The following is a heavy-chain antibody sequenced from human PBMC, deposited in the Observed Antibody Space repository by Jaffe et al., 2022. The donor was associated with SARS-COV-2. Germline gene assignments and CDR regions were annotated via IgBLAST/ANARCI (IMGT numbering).Heavy chain of an antibody. CDR2: ISHDESNK. CDR3: AKRGAGVTLGDY. Sequence: QVQLVESGGGVVQPGRSLRLSCAASGFTFSNYGMHWVRQAPGKGLEWVAAISHDESNKHYADSVKGRFTISRDNSKNTLYLQMNSLRAEDTAVYYCAKRGAGVTLGDYWGQGTLVTVSS. CDR1: GFTFSNYG. J-gene: IGHJ4*02. D-gene: IGHD3-10*01. V-gene: IGHV3-30*18.